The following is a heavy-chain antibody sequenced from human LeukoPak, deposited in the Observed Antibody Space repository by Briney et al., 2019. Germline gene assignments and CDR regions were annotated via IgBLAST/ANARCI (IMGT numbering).Heavy chain of an antibody. CDR3: AKGMEYSSSQGVFDY. Sequence: GGSLRLSCAASGFTFSSYAMIWVRQAPGKGLEWVSAISGSGGSTYYADSVKGRFTISRDNSKNTLYLQMNSLRAEDTAVYYCAKGMEYSSSQGVFDYWGQGTLVTVSS. CDR1: GFTFSSYA. J-gene: IGHJ4*02. D-gene: IGHD6-6*01. CDR2: ISGSGGST. V-gene: IGHV3-23*01.